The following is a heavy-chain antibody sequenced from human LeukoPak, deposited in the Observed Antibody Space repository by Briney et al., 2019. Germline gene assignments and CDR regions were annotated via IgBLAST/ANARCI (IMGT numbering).Heavy chain of an antibody. CDR2: INHSGST. CDR3: ARRGIVVVVAATNWFDP. Sequence: SETLSLTCTVSGGSFSGYYWSWIRQPPGKGLEWIGEINHSGSTNYNPSLKSRVTISVDTSKNQFSLKLSSVTAADTAVYYCARRGIVVVVAATNWFDPWGQGTLVTVSS. V-gene: IGHV4-34*01. CDR1: GGSFSGYY. J-gene: IGHJ5*02. D-gene: IGHD2-15*01.